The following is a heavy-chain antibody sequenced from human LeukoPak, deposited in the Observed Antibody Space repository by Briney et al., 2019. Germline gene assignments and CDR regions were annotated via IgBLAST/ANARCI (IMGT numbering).Heavy chain of an antibody. J-gene: IGHJ4*02. CDR2: ISSAGETR. Sequence: GGSLRLSCAGSGFTFSGYEMEWVRQAPGKGLEWVSYISSAGETRYYADSVKGRFTISRDNAKNSLYLQMNSLRAEDTAVYYCARVVGSMDYWGQGTLVTVSS. D-gene: IGHD5/OR15-5a*01. CDR3: ARVVGSMDY. V-gene: IGHV3-48*03. CDR1: GFTFSGYE.